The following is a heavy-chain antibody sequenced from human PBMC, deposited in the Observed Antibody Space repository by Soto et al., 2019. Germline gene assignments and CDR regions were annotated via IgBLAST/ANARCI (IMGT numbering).Heavy chain of an antibody. J-gene: IGHJ4*02. CDR3: ARGSGIVALPGELEDVKYDY. CDR2: INESGST. D-gene: IGHD1-1*01. V-gene: IGHV4-34*01. CDR1: GQSFSGHS. Sequence: QVQLQPWGAGLVKPSETLSLSCAVYGQSFSGHSWAWIRQPPGKGLEWIGEINESGSTYYNPSLKSRVTLSTDTSKNQFSLKLSSVSAADTAAYFCARGSGIVALPGELEDVKYDYWGQGTLVNVSS.